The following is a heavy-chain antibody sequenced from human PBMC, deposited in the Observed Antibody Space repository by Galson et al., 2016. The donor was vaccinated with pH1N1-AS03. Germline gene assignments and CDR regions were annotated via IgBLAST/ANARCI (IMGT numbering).Heavy chain of an antibody. D-gene: IGHD3-3*01. J-gene: IGHJ6*02. V-gene: IGHV5-51*01. CDR3: ARQQVGRGSGLEWLFWYGMDV. CDR1: GYTFSNHW. Sequence: QSGAEVKKPGESLKISCKVSGYTFSNHWIGWVRQMPGKGLEWMGIIYLADSSTTYSPSFQGQVTISADQSISTAYLQWSSLRASDTAVYLCARQQVGRGSGLEWLFWYGMDVWGQGTTVIVSS. CDR2: IYLADSST.